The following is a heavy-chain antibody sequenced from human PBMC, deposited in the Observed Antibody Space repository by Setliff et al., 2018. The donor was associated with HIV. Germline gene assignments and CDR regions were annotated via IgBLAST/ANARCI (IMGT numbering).Heavy chain of an antibody. CDR2: ISHSGST. CDR1: GIPLGRVYS. D-gene: IGHD3-9*01. CDR3: ARDQSDYNVLTGFGDFDY. Sequence: LSLTCGVSGIPLGRVYSWAWIRQPPGKGLEWIGTISHSGSTHYNSPLQGRISISIDTSKNQFSLTLTSVTAADTAMYYCARDQSDYNVLTGFGDFDYWGHGTLVTVSS. J-gene: IGHJ4*01. V-gene: IGHV4-38-2*02.